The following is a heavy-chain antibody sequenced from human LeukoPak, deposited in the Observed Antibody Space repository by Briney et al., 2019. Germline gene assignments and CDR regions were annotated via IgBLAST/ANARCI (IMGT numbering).Heavy chain of an antibody. CDR1: GFTFSSYA. V-gene: IGHV3-23*01. CDR2: ISGSGGST. CDR3: AKSKSSGWYYFDY. D-gene: IGHD6-19*01. Sequence: GSLRLSCAASGFTFSSYAMSWVRQAPGKGLRWVSAISGSGGSTYYADSVKGRFTISRDNSKNTLYLQMNSLRAEDTAVYYCAKSKSSGWYYFDYWGQGTLVTVSS. J-gene: IGHJ4*02.